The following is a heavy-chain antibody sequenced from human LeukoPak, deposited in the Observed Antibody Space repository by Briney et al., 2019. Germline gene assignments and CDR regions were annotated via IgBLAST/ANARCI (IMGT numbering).Heavy chain of an antibody. CDR1: GDALTELS. CDR2: FVPEDGET. V-gene: IGHV1-24*01. D-gene: IGHD3-10*01. CDR3: ATLPRGHLFDS. J-gene: IGHJ4*02. Sequence: ASVKVSCKLSGDALTELSMHWVRQSSGKGLEWMGGFVPEDGETIYAQKFQGRVTMTEDTSTDTAYREVSSLRSDDTAVYVCATLPRGHLFDSWGQGTLVTVSS.